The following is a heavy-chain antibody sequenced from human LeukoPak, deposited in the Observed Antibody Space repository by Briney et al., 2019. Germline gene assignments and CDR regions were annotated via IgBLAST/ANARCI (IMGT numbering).Heavy chain of an antibody. CDR3: ARGGSSGYYYSY. CDR1: GFTFTSYW. D-gene: IGHD3-22*01. Sequence: GGSLRLSCAASGFTFTSYWMHWVRQAPGKGLVWVSRVNSDGSSTTYADSVKGRFTISRDNAKNTLYLQMNSLRAEDTAVYYCARGGSSGYYYSYWGQGTLVTVSS. V-gene: IGHV3-74*01. CDR2: VNSDGSST. J-gene: IGHJ4*02.